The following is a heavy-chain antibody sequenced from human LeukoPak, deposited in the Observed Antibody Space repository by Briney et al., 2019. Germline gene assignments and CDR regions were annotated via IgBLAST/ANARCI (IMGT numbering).Heavy chain of an antibody. CDR3: AKEGVRYSSSGEGQK. V-gene: IGHV3-23*01. D-gene: IGHD6-13*01. CDR1: GFTLSSYA. Sequence: PGGSLRLSCAASGFTLSSYAMSWVRQAPGKGLEWVSAISGSGGSTYYADSVKGRFTISRDNSKNTLYLQMNSLRAEDTAVYYWAKEGVRYSSSGEGQKWGEGTLVTVSS. CDR2: ISGSGGST. J-gene: IGHJ4*02.